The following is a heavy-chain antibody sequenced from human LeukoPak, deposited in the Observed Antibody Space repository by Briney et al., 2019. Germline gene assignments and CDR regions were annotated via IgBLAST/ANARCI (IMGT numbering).Heavy chain of an antibody. V-gene: IGHV4-61*01. CDR1: GGSVSSGSYY. Sequence: SETLSLTCTVSGGSVSSGSYYWSWIRQPPGKGLEWIGYIYYSGSTSYNPSLKSRVTISVDTSKNQFSLKLSSVTAADTAVYYCARSLHYYDAFDIWGQGTMVTVSS. D-gene: IGHD3-10*01. CDR2: IYYSGST. J-gene: IGHJ3*02. CDR3: ARSLHYYDAFDI.